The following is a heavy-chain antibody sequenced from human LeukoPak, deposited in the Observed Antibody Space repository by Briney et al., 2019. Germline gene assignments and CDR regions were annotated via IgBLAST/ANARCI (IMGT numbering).Heavy chain of an antibody. V-gene: IGHV3-9*01. CDR2: ISWNSGSI. CDR1: GFTFDDYA. Sequence: GGSLRLSCAASGFTFDDYAMHWVRHAPGKGLEWVSGISWNSGSIGYADSVKGRFTISRDNAKNSLYLQMNSLRAEDTALYYCARLVDTAMVLDYWGQGTLVTVSS. D-gene: IGHD5-18*01. CDR3: ARLVDTAMVLDY. J-gene: IGHJ4*02.